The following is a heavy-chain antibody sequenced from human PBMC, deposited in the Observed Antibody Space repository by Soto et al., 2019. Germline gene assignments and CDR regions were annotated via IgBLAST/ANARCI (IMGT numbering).Heavy chain of an antibody. V-gene: IGHV3-15*01. Sequence: GGSLRLSCAASGFTFSNAWMSWVRQAPGKGLEWVGRIKSKTDGGTTDYAAPVKGRFTISRDDSKNTLYLQMNSLKTEDTAVYYCTTATYKKGLPAAMRTLNYYYMDVWGKGTTVTVSS. J-gene: IGHJ6*03. CDR1: GFTFSNAW. CDR3: TTATYKKGLPAAMRTLNYYYMDV. D-gene: IGHD2-2*01. CDR2: IKSKTDGGTT.